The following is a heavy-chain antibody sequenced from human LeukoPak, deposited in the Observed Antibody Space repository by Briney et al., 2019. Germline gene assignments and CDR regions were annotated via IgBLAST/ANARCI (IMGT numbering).Heavy chain of an antibody. J-gene: IGHJ6*04. D-gene: IGHD3-10*01. CDR2: IIPIFGTA. CDR3: ATSITMVRTFVNYYYGMDV. Sequence: SVKVSCKASGGTFSSYAFSWVRQAPGQGLEWMGGIIPIFGTANYAQKFQGRVTITADESTSTAYMELSSLRSEDTAVYYCATSITMVRTFVNYYYGMDVWGKGTTVTVSS. CDR1: GGTFSSYA. V-gene: IGHV1-69*01.